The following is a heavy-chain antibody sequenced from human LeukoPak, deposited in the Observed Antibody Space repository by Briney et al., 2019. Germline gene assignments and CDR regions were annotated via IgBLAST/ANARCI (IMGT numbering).Heavy chain of an antibody. Sequence: ASVKVSCKASGYTFTTYGISWVRQAPGQGLEWMGWISAYNGNTNYAQKLQGRVTMTTDTSTSTAYMELRSLRSDDTAVYYCARDRSGYDYDGYYYYYYMDVWGKGTTVTVSS. CDR2: ISAYNGNT. J-gene: IGHJ6*03. D-gene: IGHD5-12*01. CDR3: ARDRSGYDYDGYYYYYYMDV. CDR1: GYTFTTYG. V-gene: IGHV1-18*01.